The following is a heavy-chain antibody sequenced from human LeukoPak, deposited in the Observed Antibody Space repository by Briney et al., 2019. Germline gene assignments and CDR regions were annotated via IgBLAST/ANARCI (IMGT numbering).Heavy chain of an antibody. V-gene: IGHV1-69*05. CDR3: ASPGQQQPRAKMDY. CDR1: GGTFSSYA. D-gene: IGHD6-13*01. CDR2: IIPIFGTA. J-gene: IGHJ4*02. Sequence: SVKVSCKASGGTFSSYAISWVRQAPGQGLEWMGGIIPIFGTANYAQKFQGRVTITTDESTSTAYLELSSLRSEDTAVYYCASPGQQQPRAKMDYWGQGTLVTVSS.